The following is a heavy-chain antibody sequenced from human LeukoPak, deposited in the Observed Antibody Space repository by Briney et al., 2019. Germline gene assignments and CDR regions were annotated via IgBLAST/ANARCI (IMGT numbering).Heavy chain of an antibody. CDR1: GYTFTSYG. CDR3: ARDPGAAAARHSDY. Sequence: GASVKVSCKASGYTFTSYGISWVRQAPGQGLEWMGWISACNGDTNYAQKLQGRVTMTTDTSTSTAYMELRSLRSDDTAVYYCARDPGAAAARHSDYWGQGTLVTVSS. D-gene: IGHD6-13*01. CDR2: ISACNGDT. J-gene: IGHJ4*02. V-gene: IGHV1-18*04.